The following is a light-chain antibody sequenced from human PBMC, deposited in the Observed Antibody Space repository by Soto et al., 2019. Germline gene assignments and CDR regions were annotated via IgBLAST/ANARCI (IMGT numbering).Light chain of an antibody. CDR3: RTLDYSLGVYG. CDR1: SSNIGNNY. J-gene: IGLJ1*01. V-gene: IGLV1-51*01. CDR2: DNN. Sequence: QSVLTQPPSVSTAPGQKVTISCSGSSSNIGNNYVSWYQQLPGTAPKLLIYDNNKRPSGIPDRFSGSKSGTSATLGITGPPAWDQADFFRRTLDYSLGVYGLRTGTKLTVL.